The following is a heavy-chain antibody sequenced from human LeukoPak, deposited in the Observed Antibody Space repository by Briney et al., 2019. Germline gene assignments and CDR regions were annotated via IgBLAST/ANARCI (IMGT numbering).Heavy chain of an antibody. CDR2: ISGSGGST. CDR3: AKALRGYGAFDI. V-gene: IGHV3-23*01. D-gene: IGHD5-18*01. J-gene: IGHJ3*02. Sequence: PGGSLRLSCAASGFTFSSYAMSWVRQAPGKGLKWVSAISGSGGSTYYADSVKGRFTISRDNSKNTLYLQMNSLRAEDTAVYYCAKALRGYGAFDIWGQGTMVTVSS. CDR1: GFTFSSYA.